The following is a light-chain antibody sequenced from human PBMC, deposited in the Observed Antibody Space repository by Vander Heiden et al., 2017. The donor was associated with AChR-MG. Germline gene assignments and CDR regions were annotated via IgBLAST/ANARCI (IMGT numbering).Light chain of an antibody. V-gene: IGKV1-5*01. J-gene: IGKJ2*01. CDR1: QSMSSW. CDR3: QQYNSDPYT. Sequence: DIQLTPSPSTLSASVGDSVTITRRASQSMSSWLAWYQQKPGKAPKLLIYDASSLERGVPSSFSGSGSGTEFTLTISSLQPDDFATYYCQQYNSDPYTFGQGTKLEIK. CDR2: DAS.